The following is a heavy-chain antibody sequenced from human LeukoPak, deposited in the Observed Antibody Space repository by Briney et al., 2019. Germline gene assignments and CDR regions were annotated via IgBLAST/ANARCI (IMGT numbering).Heavy chain of an antibody. D-gene: IGHD3-3*01. J-gene: IGHJ6*03. V-gene: IGHV1-2*02. Sequence: ASVTVSCMASGYTFTGYYMHWVRQAPRQGLEWMGWINPNSGGTNYAQKYQGRVTMTRHTSISTAYMELSRLRSDDTAVYYCALEGNYYYYMDVWGKGTTVTISS. CDR2: INPNSGGT. CDR3: ALEGNYYYYMDV. CDR1: GYTFTGYY.